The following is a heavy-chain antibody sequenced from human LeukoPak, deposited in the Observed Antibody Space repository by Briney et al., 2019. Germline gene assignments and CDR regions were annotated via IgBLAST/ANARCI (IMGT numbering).Heavy chain of an antibody. D-gene: IGHD1-26*01. CDR3: ARETSGSYNHDAFDI. V-gene: IGHV1-18*01. CDR1: GYTFTSYG. CDR2: ISAYNGNT. Sequence: ASVKVSCKASGYTFTSYGISWVRQAPGQGLEWMGWISAYNGNTNYAQKLQGRVTMTRDMSTSTVYMELSSLRSEDTAVYYCARETSGSYNHDAFDIWGQGTMVTVSS. J-gene: IGHJ3*02.